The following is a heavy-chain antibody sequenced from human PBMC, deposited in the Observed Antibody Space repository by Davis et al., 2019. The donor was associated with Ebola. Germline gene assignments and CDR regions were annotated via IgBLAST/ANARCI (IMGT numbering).Heavy chain of an antibody. Sequence: ASVKVSCKASGYTFTSYAMHWVRQAPGQRLEWMGWINTGNGNTEYSQKFQGRVTITRDTSASTAYMELSSLRSGDTAVYFCARDEFDYWGQGTLVTVSS. V-gene: IGHV1-3*04. J-gene: IGHJ4*02. CDR2: INTGNGNT. CDR1: GYTFTSYA. CDR3: ARDEFDY.